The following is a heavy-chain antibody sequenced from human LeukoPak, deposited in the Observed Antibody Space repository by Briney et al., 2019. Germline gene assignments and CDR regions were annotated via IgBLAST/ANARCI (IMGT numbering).Heavy chain of an antibody. CDR1: GYTFTNHA. D-gene: IGHD6-13*01. J-gene: IGHJ5*01. CDR3: ARPGASSPGNWFAS. CDR2: IDTANGNT. Sequence: ASVTVSCTASGYTFTNHAMHWVRQAPGQGLEWMGWIDTANGNTKYLQKFQGRVTITRDTSARIVYVELSSLRFEDTAVYYCARPGASSPGNWFASWGQGTLVTVSS. V-gene: IGHV1-3*04.